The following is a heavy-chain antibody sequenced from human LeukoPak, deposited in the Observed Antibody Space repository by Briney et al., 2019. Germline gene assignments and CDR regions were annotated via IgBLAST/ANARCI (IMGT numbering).Heavy chain of an antibody. CDR1: GYTFTGYY. D-gene: IGHD2-15*01. CDR2: INPNSGGT. Sequence: ASVKVSCKASGYTFTGYYMHWVRQAPGQGLEWMGWINPNSGGTNYAQKFQGRVTMTRDTSISTAYMELSRLRSDDTAVYYCARDILEDCSGGSCYDKYYYYYYMDVWGKGTTVTISS. CDR3: ARDILEDCSGGSCYDKYYYYYYMDV. J-gene: IGHJ6*03. V-gene: IGHV1-2*02.